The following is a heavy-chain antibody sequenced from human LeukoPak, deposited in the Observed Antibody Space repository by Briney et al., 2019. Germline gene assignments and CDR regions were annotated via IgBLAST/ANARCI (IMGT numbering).Heavy chain of an antibody. D-gene: IGHD6-6*01. CDR3: ARQYSSSSGANY. Sequence: GGSLRLSCAASGFTFSSYSMNWVRQAPGKGLEWVSSIGSSSSFIYYADSVKGRFTISRDNAKNSSYLQMDSLSAEDTAVYYCARQYSSSSGANYWGQGTLVTVSS. V-gene: IGHV3-21*01. CDR2: IGSSSSFI. J-gene: IGHJ4*02. CDR1: GFTFSSYS.